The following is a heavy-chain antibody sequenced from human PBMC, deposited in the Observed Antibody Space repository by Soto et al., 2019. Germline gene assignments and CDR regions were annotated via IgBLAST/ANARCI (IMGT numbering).Heavy chain of an antibody. V-gene: IGHV1-18*01. CDR2: IVGDSGNT. J-gene: IGHJ4*02. CDR3: ATVSGYGSGSRRFDF. D-gene: IGHD3-10*01. CDR1: GYPLPTYG. Sequence: QVQVMQSGAQLTQPGASVKVSCETSGYPLPTYGLSWVRQAPGQGLEWMGWIVGDSGNTVYAQKFPGRVTMYRDTSTSTGYMELRRLTSDDSALYYCATVSGYGSGSRRFDFWGQGTLVFVSS.